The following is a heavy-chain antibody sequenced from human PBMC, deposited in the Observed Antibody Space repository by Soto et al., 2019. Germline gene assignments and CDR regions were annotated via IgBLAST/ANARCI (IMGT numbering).Heavy chain of an antibody. CDR2: IKRKADGGAT. J-gene: IGHJ1*01. CDR1: GFTFSVVW. Sequence: WGSLRISCASSGFTFSVVWMSWVRQAPGKGPEWVGRIKRKADGGATDFAAPVKGRFSISGDDSKNTLYLQMNNLRPEDTAIYFCPIDNMFGDTSPQLHHWGHGTMVTVSS. D-gene: IGHD3-3*01. V-gene: IGHV3-15*01. CDR3: PIDNMFGDTSPQLHH.